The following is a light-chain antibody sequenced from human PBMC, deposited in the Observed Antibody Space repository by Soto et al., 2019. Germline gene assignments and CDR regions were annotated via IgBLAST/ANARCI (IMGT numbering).Light chain of an antibody. CDR3: QQYDNWPRT. Sequence: DIVMTQSPATLSASLGERATLCCRASQSVSSNLAWYQQNPGQAPRLLIYVASTGATGIPARFSGSGSGTEFTLTISSLHSEDFAVYYCQQYDNWPRTFGQGTKVDIK. V-gene: IGKV3-15*01. CDR2: VAS. J-gene: IGKJ1*01. CDR1: QSVSSN.